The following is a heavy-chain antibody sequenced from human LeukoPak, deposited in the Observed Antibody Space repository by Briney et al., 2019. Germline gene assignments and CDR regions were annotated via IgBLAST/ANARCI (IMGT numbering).Heavy chain of an antibody. V-gene: IGHV4-59*01. J-gene: IGHJ4*02. D-gene: IGHD6-19*01. CDR2: IYYSGST. Sequence: SETLSLTCTVSGGSISSDFWIWVRQPPGKGLEWIGYIYYSGSTNYNPSLKSRVTISVDTSKNQFSLKLSSVTAADTAVYYCARGEFRGYSSGGLDYWGQGTLVTVSS. CDR1: GGSISSDF. CDR3: ARGEFRGYSSGGLDY.